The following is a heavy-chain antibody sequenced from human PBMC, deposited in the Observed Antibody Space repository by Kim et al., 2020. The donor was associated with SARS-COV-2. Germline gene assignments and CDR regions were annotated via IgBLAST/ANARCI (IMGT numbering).Heavy chain of an antibody. D-gene: IGHD5-12*01. J-gene: IGHJ1*01. V-gene: IGHV3-43*01. CDR3: TKEKSRSVDF. Sequence: GNADYAAPVRGRFTISKDRCKNSLYLEMNSLRTEDTALYYCTKEKSRSVDFWGRGTLVTVSS. CDR2: GNA.